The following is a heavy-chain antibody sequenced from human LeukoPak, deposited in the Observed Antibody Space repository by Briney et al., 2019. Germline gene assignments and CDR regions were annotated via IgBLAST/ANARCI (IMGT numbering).Heavy chain of an antibody. CDR2: INHSGST. Sequence: SETLPLTCAVYGGSFSGYYWSWIRQPPGKGLEWIGEINHSGSTNDNPSLKSRVTISVDTSKNQFSLKLGSVTAADSAVYYCARGAGYSSGWCNFWGQGTLVTVSS. V-gene: IGHV4-34*01. D-gene: IGHD6-19*01. CDR1: GGSFSGYY. J-gene: IGHJ4*02. CDR3: ARGAGYSSGWCNF.